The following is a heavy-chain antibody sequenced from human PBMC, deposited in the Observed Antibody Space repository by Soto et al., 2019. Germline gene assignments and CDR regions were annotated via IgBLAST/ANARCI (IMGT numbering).Heavy chain of an antibody. D-gene: IGHD1-26*01. J-gene: IGHJ4*02. CDR2: ISGYNGDI. Sequence: QVHLVQSGGEVKKPGASVKVSCKASGYTFNRHGITWVRQAPGQGLEWMGWISGYNGDINYEQKFQGRVTLSSDTLTSTVYLELKTLRFDDTAVYYYARVRIAGVREIDFWGQGTLVTVSS. CDR1: GYTFNRHG. V-gene: IGHV1-18*04. CDR3: ARVRIAGVREIDF.